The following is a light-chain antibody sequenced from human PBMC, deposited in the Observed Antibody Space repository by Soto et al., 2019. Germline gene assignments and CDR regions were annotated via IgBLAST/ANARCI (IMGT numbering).Light chain of an antibody. V-gene: IGLV1-40*01. CDR2: GNS. J-gene: IGLJ3*02. CDR1: DSNIGARYH. CDR3: QSYDSNLSGRV. Sequence: QLVLTQPPSVSGAPGQRVTISCTGSDSNIGARYHVHWYQQLPGKAPRLIIYGNSNRPSGVPDRFSGSKSGSSASLAISGLQADDEATYYCQSYDSNLSGRVFGEGTQLTVL.